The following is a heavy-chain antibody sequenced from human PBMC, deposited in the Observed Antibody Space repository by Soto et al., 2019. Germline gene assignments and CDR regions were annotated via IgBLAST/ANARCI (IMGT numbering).Heavy chain of an antibody. J-gene: IGHJ4*02. CDR3: TRASSLDFDF. CDR2: IRRNAYGGTT. V-gene: IGHV3-49*04. Sequence: GGSLRLSCTTSGFTFGDYALSWVRQAPGKGLEWVGFIRRNAYGGTTDYAASVKGRFTISRDASKSITYLQMNSLRTVDTALYYCTRASSLDFDFWGQGTLVTVSS. D-gene: IGHD3-16*01. CDR1: GFTFGDYA.